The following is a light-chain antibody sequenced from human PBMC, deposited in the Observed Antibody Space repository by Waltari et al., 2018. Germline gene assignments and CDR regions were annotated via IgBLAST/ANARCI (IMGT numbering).Light chain of an antibody. CDR2: VNSDGSH. CDR1: SGHSNNI. J-gene: IGLJ3*02. V-gene: IGLV4-69*01. Sequence: QLVLTQSPSASASLGASVKLTCTLSSGHSNNIIAWLQQQPEKGPRYWMKVNSDGSHSKGDEFPDRFSGSSSGAERYLTISSLQSEDEADYYCQSGGHGTWVFGGGTKLTVL. CDR3: QSGGHGTWV.